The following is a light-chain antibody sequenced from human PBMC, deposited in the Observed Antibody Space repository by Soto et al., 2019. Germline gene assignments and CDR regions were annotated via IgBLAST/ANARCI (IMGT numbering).Light chain of an antibody. V-gene: IGKV3-20*01. CDR2: GAS. J-gene: IGKJ1*01. Sequence: ELVLTQSPGTLSLSPGERATLSCRASQSVTSNNLAWHQQKPGQAPRLLIYGASNRATGIPDRFSGSGSGTDFTLTISRLEPEDFAVYYCQQYGSSGTFGQGTKVDIK. CDR1: QSVTSNN. CDR3: QQYGSSGT.